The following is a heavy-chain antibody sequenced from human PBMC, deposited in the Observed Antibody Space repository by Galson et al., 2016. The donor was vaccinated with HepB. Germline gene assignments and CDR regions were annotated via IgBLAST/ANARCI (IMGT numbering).Heavy chain of an antibody. D-gene: IGHD2-2*02. CDR1: GFTFDAFA. CDR3: AKGGGVPAAIPGDAFHV. CDR2: ISGTGASI. V-gene: IGHV3-23*01. J-gene: IGHJ3*01. Sequence: SLRLSCADSGFTFDAFAMNWVRQAPGKGLEWVSGISGTGASIYYADSVKGRFTISRDNSQKKVYLQMSSLRVEDTAVYYCAKGGGVPAAIPGDAFHVWGQGTTVTVSS.